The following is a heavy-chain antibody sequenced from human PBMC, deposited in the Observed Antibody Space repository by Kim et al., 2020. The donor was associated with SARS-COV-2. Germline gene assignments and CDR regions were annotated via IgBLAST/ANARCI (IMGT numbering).Heavy chain of an antibody. CDR2: TYYSSKWYN. Sequence: SQTLSLTCAISGDSLSGNSGGWNWIRQSPSRGLEWLGRTYYSSKWYNDYALSVKSRITVNLDTSRNQLSLQLSSVTPDDTAVYYCAKGWVRTFFDPWGQG. CDR3: AKGWVRTFFDP. V-gene: IGHV6-1*01. CDR1: GDSLSGNSGG. J-gene: IGHJ5*02. D-gene: IGHD5-12*01.